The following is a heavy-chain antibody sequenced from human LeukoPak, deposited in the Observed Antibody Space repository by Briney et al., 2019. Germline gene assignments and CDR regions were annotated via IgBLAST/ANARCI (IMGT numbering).Heavy chain of an antibody. CDR2: MWYSGST. Sequence: KASETLSLTCTVSGGSISSSSYFWGWIRQTPGKGLEWIGSMWYSGSTYYNPSLKSRVTMTVHTSRNQVSLRLSSVTAADTAVYFCARHKGYYYDSKNAFDIWGQGTRVTVSS. J-gene: IGHJ3*02. CDR1: GGSISSSSYF. D-gene: IGHD3-22*01. CDR3: ARHKGYYYDSKNAFDI. V-gene: IGHV4-39*01.